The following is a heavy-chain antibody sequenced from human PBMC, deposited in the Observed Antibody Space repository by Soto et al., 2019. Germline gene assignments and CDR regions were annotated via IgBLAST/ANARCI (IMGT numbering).Heavy chain of an antibody. CDR3: ARDLFAWSYCGCYCYTPLDY. CDR2: ISSSGSTI. D-gene: IGHD2-21*02. J-gene: IGHJ4*02. Sequence: QVQLVESGGGLVKPGGSLRLSCAASGFTFSDYYMSWIRQAPGKGLEWVSYISSSGSTIYYADSVKGRFTISRDNAKNSXYXXMNSLRAEDAAVYYCARDLFAWSYCGCYCYTPLDYWGQGTLVAVSS. CDR1: GFTFSDYY. V-gene: IGHV3-11*01.